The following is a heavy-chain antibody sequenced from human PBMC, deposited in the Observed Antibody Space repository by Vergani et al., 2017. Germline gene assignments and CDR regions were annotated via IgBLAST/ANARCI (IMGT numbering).Heavy chain of an antibody. CDR1: GYTLTELS. CDR3: ATVHGRRIAARTYYYYMDV. J-gene: IGHJ6*03. CDR2: FDPEDGET. V-gene: IGHV1-24*01. D-gene: IGHD6-6*01. Sequence: QVQLVQSGAEVKKPGASVKVSCKVSGYTLTELSMHWVRQAPGKGLGWMGGFDPEDGETIYAQKFQGRVTMTEATSTATAYMELSSLRSEDTAVYYWATVHGRRIAARTYYYYMDVWGKGTTVTVSS.